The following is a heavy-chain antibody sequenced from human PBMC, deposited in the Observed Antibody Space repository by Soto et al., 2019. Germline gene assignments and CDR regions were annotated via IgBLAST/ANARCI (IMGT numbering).Heavy chain of an antibody. CDR2: IIPIIGTA. D-gene: IGHD4-17*01. V-gene: IGHV1-69*12. Sequence: QVQLVQSGAEVKKPGSSVKVSCKASGDTFSNYAITWVRQAPRQGLEWMGGIIPIIGTAHFAQKFQGRVTISADESTSTVYMELSSLRSEDTAVYYCARGGATVITSFDYWGQGTLVTVSS. CDR1: GDTFSNYA. J-gene: IGHJ4*02. CDR3: ARGGATVITSFDY.